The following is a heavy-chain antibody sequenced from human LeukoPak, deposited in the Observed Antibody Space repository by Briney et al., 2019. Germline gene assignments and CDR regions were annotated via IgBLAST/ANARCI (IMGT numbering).Heavy chain of an antibody. D-gene: IGHD5-24*01. J-gene: IGHJ6*02. V-gene: IGHV3-21*01. CDR1: GFTFSSYS. CDR2: ISSSSYI. Sequence: GGSLRLSCAASGFTFSSYSMNWVRQAPGKGLEWVSSISSSSYIYYADSVKGRFTISRDNAKNSLYLQMNSLRAEDTAVYYCARDKIREDYYYGMDVWGQGTTVTVSS. CDR3: ARDKIREDYYYGMDV.